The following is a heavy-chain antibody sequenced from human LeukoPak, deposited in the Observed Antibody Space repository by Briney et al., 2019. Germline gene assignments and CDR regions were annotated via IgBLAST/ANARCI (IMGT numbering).Heavy chain of an antibody. CDR1: GFTFSSYW. Sequence: GGSLRLSCAASGFTFSSYWMSWVRQAPGEGLEWVANIKQDGSEKYYVDSVKGRFTISRDNAKNSLYLQMNSLRAEDTAVYYCARLYDFWSGYYGHYFDYWGQGTLVTVSS. CDR2: IKQDGSEK. D-gene: IGHD3-3*01. CDR3: ARLYDFWSGYYGHYFDY. V-gene: IGHV3-7*01. J-gene: IGHJ4*02.